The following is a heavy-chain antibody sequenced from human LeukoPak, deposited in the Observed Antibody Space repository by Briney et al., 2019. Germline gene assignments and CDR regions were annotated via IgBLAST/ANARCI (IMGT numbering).Heavy chain of an antibody. Sequence: SETLSLTCTVSGGSISSSSYYWGWIRQPPGKGLEWIGSIYYSGSTYYNPSLKSRVTISVDTSKNQFSLKLSSVTAADTAVYYCASRSIAAAGIAEDYYYYYGMDVWGQGTTVTVSS. D-gene: IGHD6-13*01. J-gene: IGHJ6*02. CDR3: ASRSIAAAGIAEDYYYYYGMDV. V-gene: IGHV4-39*01. CDR1: GGSISSSSYY. CDR2: IYYSGST.